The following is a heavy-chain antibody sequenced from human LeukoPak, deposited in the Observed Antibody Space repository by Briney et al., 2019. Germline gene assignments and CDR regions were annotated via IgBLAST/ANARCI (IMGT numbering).Heavy chain of an antibody. Sequence: PGGSLRLSCAASAFTVSSYTMSWVRQAPGKGLEWVSAISNSGGSTYYADSVKGRFTISRDNSKNTLYLQMNSLRAEDTAVYYCAKDGYVSWAYQLSHFDYWGQGTLVTVSS. CDR3: AKDGYVSWAYQLSHFDY. J-gene: IGHJ4*02. V-gene: IGHV3-23*01. CDR2: ISNSGGST. CDR1: AFTVSSYT. D-gene: IGHD2-2*03.